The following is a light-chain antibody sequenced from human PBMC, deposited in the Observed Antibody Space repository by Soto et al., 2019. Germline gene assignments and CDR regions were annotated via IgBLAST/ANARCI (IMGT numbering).Light chain of an antibody. CDR1: QSIESW. CDR2: KAS. CDR3: QHYNTYPWT. Sequence: IEMTRSPSTLSASVGDSGNINYRVCQSIESWLAWQQHKPGKAPKLLIFKASTLETGVPSRFSGSGSETEFTLTISSLEPEDFATYYCQHYNTYPWTFGQGTKVDIK. J-gene: IGKJ1*01. V-gene: IGKV1-5*03.